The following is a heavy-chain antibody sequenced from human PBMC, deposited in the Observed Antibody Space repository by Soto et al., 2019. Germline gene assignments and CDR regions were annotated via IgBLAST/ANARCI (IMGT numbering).Heavy chain of an antibody. CDR3: AKGTVSRGLLRYFDRNWFDP. CDR2: ISGSGGST. CDR1: GFTLSSYA. Sequence: GGSLRLSXAASGFTLSSYAMSWVRQAPGKGLEWVSAISGSGGSTYYADSVKGRFTISRDNSKNTLYLQMNSLRAEDTAVYYCAKGTVSRGLLRYFDRNWFDPWGQGTLVTVSS. V-gene: IGHV3-23*01. D-gene: IGHD3-9*01. J-gene: IGHJ5*02.